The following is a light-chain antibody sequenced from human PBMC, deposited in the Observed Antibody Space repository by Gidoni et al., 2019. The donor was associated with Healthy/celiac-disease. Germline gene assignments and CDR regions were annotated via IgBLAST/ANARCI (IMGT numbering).Light chain of an antibody. Sequence: DIVMTHSPDSLAVSLGERATINCKSSQSVLYSSNNKNYLAWYQKKPGQPPKLLIYWASTRESGVPDRFSGSGSGTDFTLTISSLQDEDVAVYYCQQYYSTPFTFGPGTKVDIK. J-gene: IGKJ3*01. CDR2: WAS. V-gene: IGKV4-1*01. CDR3: QQYYSTPFT. CDR1: QSVLYSSNNKNY.